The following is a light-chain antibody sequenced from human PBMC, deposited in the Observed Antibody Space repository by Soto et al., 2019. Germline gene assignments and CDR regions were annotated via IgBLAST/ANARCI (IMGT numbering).Light chain of an antibody. J-gene: IGKJ5*01. V-gene: IGKV3-11*01. CDR1: QSVGSS. Sequence: EIVLTQSPATLSLSPGERVTLSCRASQSVGSSLAWYQQRPGQAPRLLIYDASNRATGIPARFSGSGSGTDFTLTISSLEPEDSAIYYCQQHSNWPRITFGQGTRLEIK. CDR3: QQHSNWPRIT. CDR2: DAS.